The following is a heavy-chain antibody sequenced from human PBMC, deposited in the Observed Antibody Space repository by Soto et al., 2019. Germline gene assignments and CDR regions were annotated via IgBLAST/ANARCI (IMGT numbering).Heavy chain of an antibody. D-gene: IGHD1-1*01. Sequence: EVQLVESGGGLVQPGGALRLSCAASGFTFSSYWMHWVRQVPGKGLVWVTHFNSDGNTSTYADSVKGRFTISRDNAKNTLYLQMNSLRAEDTAVYYCVRKPNSHTIRPYYYYSMDVRGQGTTVTVSS. J-gene: IGHJ6*02. CDR2: FNSDGNTS. CDR1: GFTFSSYW. CDR3: VRKPNSHTIRPYYYYSMDV. V-gene: IGHV3-74*01.